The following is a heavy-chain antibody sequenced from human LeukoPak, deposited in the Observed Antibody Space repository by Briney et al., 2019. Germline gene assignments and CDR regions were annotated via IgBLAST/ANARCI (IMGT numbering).Heavy chain of an antibody. CDR2: ISYDGSNK. D-gene: IGHD6-19*01. Sequence: GRSLRLSCAASGFTFSSYAMPWVRQAPGKGLEWVAVISYDGSNKYYADSVKGRFTISRDNSKNTLYLQMNSLRAEDTAVYYCARDLSGYFDYWGQGTLVTVSS. CDR1: GFTFSSYA. V-gene: IGHV3-30-3*01. J-gene: IGHJ4*02. CDR3: ARDLSGYFDY.